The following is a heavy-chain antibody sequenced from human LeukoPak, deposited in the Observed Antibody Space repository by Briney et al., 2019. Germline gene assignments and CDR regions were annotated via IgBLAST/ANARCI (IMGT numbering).Heavy chain of an antibody. V-gene: IGHV3-74*01. CDR3: ARENYSTGMDV. CDR2: SNSDGSST. J-gene: IGHJ6*02. D-gene: IGHD2-21*01. CDR1: GFAFSRYW. Sequence: GGSLRLSCAASGFAFSRYWMHWVRQAPGKGLVWVSRSNSDGSSTSYADSVKGRFTISRDNAKNSLYPQMNSLRAEDTAVYYCARENYSTGMDVWGQGTTVTVSS.